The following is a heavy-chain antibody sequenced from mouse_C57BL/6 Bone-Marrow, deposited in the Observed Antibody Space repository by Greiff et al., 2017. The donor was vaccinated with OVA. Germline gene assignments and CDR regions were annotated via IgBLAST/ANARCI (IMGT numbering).Heavy chain of an antibody. J-gene: IGHJ2*01. Sequence: EVQLVESGPGLVKPSQSLSLTCSVTGYSITSGYYWNWIRQFPGNKLEWMGYISYDGSNNYNPSLKNRISITRDTSKNQFFLKLNSVTTEDTATYYCARGYYGIPYYFDYWGQGTTLTVSS. CDR1: GYSITSGYY. CDR2: ISYDGSN. V-gene: IGHV3-6*01. D-gene: IGHD1-1*01. CDR3: ARGYYGIPYYFDY.